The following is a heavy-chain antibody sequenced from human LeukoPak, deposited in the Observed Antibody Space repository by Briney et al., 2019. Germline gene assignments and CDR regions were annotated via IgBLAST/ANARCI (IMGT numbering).Heavy chain of an antibody. CDR3: AKVLSEGYLPGYYNPFDS. V-gene: IGHV3-30*18. CDR1: GFNFGDYG. D-gene: IGHD3-9*01. CDR2: ISYEGNNI. Sequence: GGSLRLSCAVSGFNFGDYGMHWVRQAPGKGLEWVAVISYEGNNIYYVDSVKGRFTISRDNSKNTLFLQMNSLRAEDTAVYYCAKVLSEGYLPGYYNPFDSWGRGTLVTVSS. J-gene: IGHJ4*02.